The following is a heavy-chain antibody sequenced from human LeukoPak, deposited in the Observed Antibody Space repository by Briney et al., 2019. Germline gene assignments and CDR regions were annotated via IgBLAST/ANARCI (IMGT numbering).Heavy chain of an antibody. CDR2: INHSGST. J-gene: IGHJ6*03. D-gene: IGHD4-11*01. Sequence: SETLSLTCAVYGGSFSGYYWSWIRQPPGKGLEWIGEINHSGSTNYNPSLKSRVTISVDSSKNQFSLNLKSVTAADTAVYYSARDSNSHLYSYFSMDVWGKGTTVTVSS. CDR1: GGSFSGYY. V-gene: IGHV4-34*01. CDR3: ARDSNSHLYSYFSMDV.